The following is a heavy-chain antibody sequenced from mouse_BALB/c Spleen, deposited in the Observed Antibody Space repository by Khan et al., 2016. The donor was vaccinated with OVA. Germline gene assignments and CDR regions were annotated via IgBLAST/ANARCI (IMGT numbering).Heavy chain of an antibody. V-gene: IGHV5-6*01. J-gene: IGHJ3*01. D-gene: IGHD4-1*01. CDR2: ISSAGDYT. Sequence: EVQGVESGGDLVKPGGSLKLSCAASGFTFSSYGMSWVRQTQDKRLEWVATISSAGDYTYYPDNVKGRFTISRDNAKNNLYLQMSSLKYEEPAMFYCASHITGSIAYWGQGTLVTVSA. CDR3: ASHITGSIAY. CDR1: GFTFSSYG.